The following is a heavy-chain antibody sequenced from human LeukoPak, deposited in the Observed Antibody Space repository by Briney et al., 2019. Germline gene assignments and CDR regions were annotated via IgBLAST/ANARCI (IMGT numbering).Heavy chain of an antibody. V-gene: IGHV4-61*02. D-gene: IGHD2-2*01. CDR1: GGSISSGSYY. J-gene: IGHJ4*02. CDR3: ARVKGLVAPGGVYFDY. CDR2: IYTSGST. Sequence: SQTLSLTCTVSGGSISSGSYYWSWIRQPAGKGLEWIGRIYTSGSTNYNPSLKSRVTISVDTSKNQFSLKLSSVTAADTAVYYCARVKGLVAPGGVYFDYWGQGTLVTVSS.